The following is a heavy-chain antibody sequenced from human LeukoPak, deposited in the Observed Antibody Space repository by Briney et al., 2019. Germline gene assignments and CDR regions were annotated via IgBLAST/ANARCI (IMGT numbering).Heavy chain of an antibody. CDR3: ARGTGGSSTSSYYYYYMDV. CDR2: IIPIFGTA. V-gene: IGHV1-69*13. CDR1: GGTFSSYA. J-gene: IGHJ6*03. Sequence: SVKVSCKASGGTFSSYAISWVRQAPGQGLEWMGGIIPIFGTANYAQKFQGRVTITADESTSTAYMELSSLRSEDTAVYYCARGTGGSSTSSYYYYYMDVWGKGTTVTVSS. D-gene: IGHD2-2*01.